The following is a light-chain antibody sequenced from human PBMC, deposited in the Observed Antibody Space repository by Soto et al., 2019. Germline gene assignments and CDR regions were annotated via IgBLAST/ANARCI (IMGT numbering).Light chain of an antibody. CDR1: SSDVGAYNY. J-gene: IGLJ3*02. V-gene: IGLV2-14*03. Sequence: QSVLTQPASVSGSPGQSITISCTGTSSDVGAYNYVSWYQQHPGKAPKLMIYDVSNRPSGVSDRFSGSKSGNTASLTISGLQAEDEADYYCSSYTTSSPMFGGGTKITVL. CDR3: SSYTTSSPM. CDR2: DVS.